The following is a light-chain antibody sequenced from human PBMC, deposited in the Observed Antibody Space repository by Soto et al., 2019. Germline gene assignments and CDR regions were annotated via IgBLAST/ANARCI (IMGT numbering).Light chain of an antibody. CDR2: TAS. V-gene: IGKV1-39*01. Sequence: DLQMTQSPPSLSASVGDRVTITCRASQSVSSYLNWYQQKPGKAPKLLIYTASSLQSGVPSRFSGGGSGTDFTLTISSLQPEDFATYYCQQTYSTPVTFGGGTKVEIK. CDR1: QSVSSY. CDR3: QQTYSTPVT. J-gene: IGKJ4*01.